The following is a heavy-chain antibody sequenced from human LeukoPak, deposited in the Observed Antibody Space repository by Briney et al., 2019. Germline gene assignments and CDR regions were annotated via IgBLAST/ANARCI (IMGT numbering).Heavy chain of an antibody. CDR1: GGSISSYY. Sequence: SETLSLTCTVSGGSISSYYWSWIRQPAGKGLEWIGRIDTSGNTNYKPSLKSRVTISVDTSKNQFSLRLSSVTAADTAVYYCARLPQWSILKYFDYWGQGTLVTVSS. J-gene: IGHJ4*02. CDR2: IDTSGNT. D-gene: IGHD2-15*01. V-gene: IGHV4-4*07. CDR3: ARLPQWSILKYFDY.